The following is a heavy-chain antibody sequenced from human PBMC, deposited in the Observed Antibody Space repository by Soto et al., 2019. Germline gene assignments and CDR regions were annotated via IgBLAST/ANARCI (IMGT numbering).Heavy chain of an antibody. V-gene: IGHV4-39*01. CDR2: IFYSGST. CDR3: AAGIAAAGKTPHYYYYGMDV. Sequence: SETLSLTCTVSGGSISSGTSYWSWIRQRPGKGLEWIGYIFYSGSTYYTPSLKSRVTIFVDTSKNQFTLKLSSVTAADTAVYYCAAGIAAAGKTPHYYYYGMDVWGQGTTVTVSS. D-gene: IGHD6-13*01. CDR1: GGSISSGTSY. J-gene: IGHJ6*02.